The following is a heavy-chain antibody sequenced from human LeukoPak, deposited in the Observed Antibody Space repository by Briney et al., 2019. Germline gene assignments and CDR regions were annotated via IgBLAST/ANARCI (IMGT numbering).Heavy chain of an antibody. Sequence: QAGGSLRLSCAASGFTFDDYSMHWVRQGPEKGLEWVSLISWNGRSKDYTESVKGRFTISRDNSKNILYLQMNSLRSEDTALYFCATGVPGSSSWDYFDFWGQGTLVTVSS. D-gene: IGHD6-13*01. J-gene: IGHJ4*02. CDR1: GFTFDDYS. CDR3: ATGVPGSSSWDYFDF. CDR2: ISWNGRSK. V-gene: IGHV3-43*01.